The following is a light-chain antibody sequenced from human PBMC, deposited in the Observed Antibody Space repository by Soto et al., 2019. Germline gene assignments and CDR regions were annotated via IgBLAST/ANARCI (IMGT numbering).Light chain of an antibody. CDR3: SSFAATHTYI. CDR2: VVT. V-gene: IGLV2-11*01. Sequence: QSVLTQPRSVSGSPGQSVTISCTGTSIDVGDSDFVSWYQQHPGKAPKLMIYVVTKRPSGVPDRFSGSKSGNTASLTISGLQDEDEADYYCSSFAATHTYIFGTGTKVTAL. J-gene: IGLJ1*01. CDR1: SIDVGDSDF.